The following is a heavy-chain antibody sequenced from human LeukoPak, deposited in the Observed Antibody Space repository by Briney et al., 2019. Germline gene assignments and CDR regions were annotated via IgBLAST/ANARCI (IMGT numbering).Heavy chain of an antibody. CDR3: ARARSVLEWLTRRTYFDY. CDR2: IIPIFGTA. Sequence: ASVKVSCKASGGTFSSYAISWVRQAPGQGLEWMGGIIPIFGTANYAQKFQGRVTMTRDMSTSTVYMELSSLRSEDTAVYYCARARSVLEWLTRRTYFDYWGQGTLVTVSS. D-gene: IGHD3-3*01. CDR1: GGTFSSYA. J-gene: IGHJ4*02. V-gene: IGHV1-69*05.